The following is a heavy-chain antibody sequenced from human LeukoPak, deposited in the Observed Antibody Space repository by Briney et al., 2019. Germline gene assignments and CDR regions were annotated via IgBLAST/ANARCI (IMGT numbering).Heavy chain of an antibody. CDR2: IKEDGSEK. Sequence: GGSLRLSCAASGFTFSNSWMSWVCQAPGKGLEWVANIKEDGSEKYYVDSVEGRFTISRDNAKNSLYLQMNSLGAEDTAVYYCARDESWGQGTLVTVSS. CDR3: ARDES. V-gene: IGHV3-7*03. J-gene: IGHJ5*02. CDR1: GFTFSNSW.